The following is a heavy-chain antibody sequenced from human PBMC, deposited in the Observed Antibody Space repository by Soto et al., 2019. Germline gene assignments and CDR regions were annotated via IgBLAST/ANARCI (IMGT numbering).Heavy chain of an antibody. CDR3: TREYDFWSGVDAFDI. CDR1: GFTFSGSA. CDR2: IRSKANSYAT. D-gene: IGHD3-3*01. Sequence: EVQLVESGGGLVQPGGSLKLSCAAPGFTFSGSAMHWVRQASGKGLEWVGRIRSKANSYATAYAASVKGRFTISRDDSKNTAYLQMNSLKTEDTAVYYCTREYDFWSGVDAFDIWGQGTMVTVSS. J-gene: IGHJ3*02. V-gene: IGHV3-73*01.